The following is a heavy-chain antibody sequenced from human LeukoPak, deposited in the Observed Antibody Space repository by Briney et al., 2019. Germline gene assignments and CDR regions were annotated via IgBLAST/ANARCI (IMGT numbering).Heavy chain of an antibody. J-gene: IGHJ4*02. CDR2: TSYDGIHK. D-gene: IGHD2-2*01. CDR3: ARAPTVLVGYCSSSSCQADY. CDR1: GFTFSRSA. Sequence: QAGGSLRLSCTDSGFTFSRSAMHWVRQAPGKGLEWVAVTSYDGIHKYYADSVQGRFTISRDNSKDTLYLQMNSLRVEDTAVYYCARAPTVLVGYCSSSSCQADYWGQGTLVTVSS. V-gene: IGHV3-30-3*01.